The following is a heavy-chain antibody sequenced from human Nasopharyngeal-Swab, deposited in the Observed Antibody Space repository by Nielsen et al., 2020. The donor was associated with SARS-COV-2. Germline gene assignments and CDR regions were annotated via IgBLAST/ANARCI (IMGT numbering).Heavy chain of an antibody. D-gene: IGHD1-26*01. CDR1: GGSISSGDYY. CDR2: IYYSGST. CDR3: ARDWELLGFDY. V-gene: IGHV4-30-4*01. Sequence: SETLSLTCTVSGGSISSGDYYWSWIRQPPGKGLEWIGYIYYSGSTYYNPSLKSRVTISVDTSKNRFSLKLSSVTAADTAVYYCARDWELLGFDYWGQGTLVTVSS. J-gene: IGHJ4*02.